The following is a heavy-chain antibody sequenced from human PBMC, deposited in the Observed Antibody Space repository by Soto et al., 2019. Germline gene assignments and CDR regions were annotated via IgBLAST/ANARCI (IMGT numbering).Heavy chain of an antibody. CDR2: ISWNSGSI. CDR1: GFTFDDYA. V-gene: IGHV3-9*01. Sequence: EVQLVESGGGLVQPGRSLRLSCAASGFTFDDYAMHWVRQAPGKGLEWVSGISWNSGSIGYADSVKGRFTISRDNAKNSLYLQMNSLRAEDTALYYCAKDSGPYHYYGMDVWGQGTTVTVSS. J-gene: IGHJ6*02. CDR3: AKDSGPYHYYGMDV.